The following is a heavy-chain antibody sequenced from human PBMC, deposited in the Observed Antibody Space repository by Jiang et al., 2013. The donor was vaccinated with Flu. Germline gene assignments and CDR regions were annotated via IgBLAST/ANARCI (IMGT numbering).Heavy chain of an antibody. J-gene: IGHJ3*02. CDR2: INPSGGST. CDR3: ARGIRRIAAARTHAFDI. CDR1: GYTFTSYY. V-gene: IGHV1-46*01. D-gene: IGHD6-13*01. Sequence: SGAEVKKPGASVKVSCKASGYTFTSYYMHWVRQAPGQGLEWMGMINPSGGSTSYAQKFQGRVTMTRDTSTSTVYMELSSLRSEDTAVYYCARGIRRIAAARTHAFDIWGQGTMVTVSS.